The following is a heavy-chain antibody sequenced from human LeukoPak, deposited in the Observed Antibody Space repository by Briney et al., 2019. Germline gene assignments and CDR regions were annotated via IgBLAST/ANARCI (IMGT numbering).Heavy chain of an antibody. D-gene: IGHD3-10*01. CDR2: ISGSGGST. CDR3: AKDKVVRGVRELDP. J-gene: IGHJ5*02. Sequence: GGSLRLSCAASGFTFSSYAMSWVRQAPGKGLEWVSAISGSGGSTYYADSVKGRFTISRDNSKNTLYLQMNSLRAEDTAVYYCAKDKVVRGVRELDPWGQGTLVTVSS. V-gene: IGHV3-23*01. CDR1: GFTFSSYA.